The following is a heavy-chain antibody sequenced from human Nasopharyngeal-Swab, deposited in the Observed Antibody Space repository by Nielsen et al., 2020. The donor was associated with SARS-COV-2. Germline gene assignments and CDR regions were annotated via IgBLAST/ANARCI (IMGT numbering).Heavy chain of an antibody. V-gene: IGHV1-69*13. CDR3: AVGATGYYYVDV. D-gene: IGHD1-26*01. CDR1: GGTFSSYA. J-gene: IGHJ6*03. Sequence: SVKVSCKASGGTFSSYAISWVRQAPGQGLEWMGGIIPIFGTANYAQKFQGRVTITADESTSTAYMELSSLRSEGTAVYYCAVGATGYYYVDVWGKGTTVTVSS. CDR2: IIPIFGTA.